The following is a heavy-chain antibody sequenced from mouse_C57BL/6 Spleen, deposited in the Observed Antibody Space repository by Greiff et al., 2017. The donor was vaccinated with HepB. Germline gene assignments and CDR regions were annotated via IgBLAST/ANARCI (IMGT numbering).Heavy chain of an antibody. J-gene: IGHJ1*03. V-gene: IGHV1-80*01. CDR3: ARIITTVVYWYFDV. CDR2: IYPGDGDT. Sequence: QVQLQQSGAELVKPGASVKISCKASGYAFSSYWMNWVKQRPGKGLEWIGQIYPGDGDTNYNGKFKGKATLTADKSSSTAYMQLSSLTSEDSAVYFCARIITTVVYWYFDVWGTGTTVTVSS. CDR1: GYAFSSYW. D-gene: IGHD1-2*01.